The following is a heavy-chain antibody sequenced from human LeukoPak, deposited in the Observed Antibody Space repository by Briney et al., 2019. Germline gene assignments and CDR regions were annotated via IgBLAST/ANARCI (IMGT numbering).Heavy chain of an antibody. CDR3: AKTGRPNNSGWYRWFDP. V-gene: IGHV4-4*08. CDR2: ICNSGGT. Sequence: PSDTLSLTCTVSGDSISTYYWSWIRQPPGKGLEGIGCICNSGGTNYNPSLTSRVTISVDTSKTQFSLNLSSVTAADTAVYYCAKTGRPNNSGWYRWFDPWGQGTLVTVSS. CDR1: GDSISTYY. D-gene: IGHD6-19*01. J-gene: IGHJ5*02.